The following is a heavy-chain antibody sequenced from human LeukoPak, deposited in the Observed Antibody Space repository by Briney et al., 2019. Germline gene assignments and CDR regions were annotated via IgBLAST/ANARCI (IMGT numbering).Heavy chain of an antibody. CDR1: GFTFSSYA. J-gene: IGHJ3*02. CDR2: ISYDGRNK. CDR3: AREGSSGWYDAFDI. Sequence: GGSLRLSCVASGFTFSSYAMHWVRQAPGKGLEWVAVISYDGRNKKYADSVKGRFTISRDNSKNTVYLQMNSLRAEDTAVYYCAREGSSGWYDAFDIWGQGTMVTVSS. V-gene: IGHV3-30*04. D-gene: IGHD6-19*01.